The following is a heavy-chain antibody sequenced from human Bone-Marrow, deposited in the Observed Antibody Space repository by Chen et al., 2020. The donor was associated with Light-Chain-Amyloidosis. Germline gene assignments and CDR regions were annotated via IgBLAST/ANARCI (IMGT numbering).Heavy chain of an antibody. CDR1: GFSVSRSY. V-gene: IGHV3-53*02. CDR2: FYGGGST. J-gene: IGHJ4*02. CDR3: ATEGRDPGYSYGYLNY. Sequence: EVHLVETGGALIQPGGSLRLSCAASGFSVSRSYMSWVRQAPGKGLEWVLLFYGGGSTYYADFVEGRFTISRDSSKNTVYLQMNSLRAEDTALYYCATEGRDPGYSYGYLNYWGQGTLVTVSS. D-gene: IGHD5-18*01.